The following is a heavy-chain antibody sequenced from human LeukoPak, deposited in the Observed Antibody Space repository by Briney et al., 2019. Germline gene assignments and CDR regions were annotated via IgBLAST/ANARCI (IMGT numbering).Heavy chain of an antibody. CDR2: IRTSAEGANYA. CDR1: GFSLTDYP. CDR3: ASDQRYAFDY. J-gene: IGHJ4*02. Sequence: PGGSLRLSCATSGFSLTDYPMNWVRQAPGKGRVWVSNIRTSAEGANYAYCADSVKGRVTISRDDAKNTLYLHMNSLRDDDTAVYYCASDQRYAFDYWGQGILVTVSS. V-gene: IGHV3-48*02. D-gene: IGHD3-9*01.